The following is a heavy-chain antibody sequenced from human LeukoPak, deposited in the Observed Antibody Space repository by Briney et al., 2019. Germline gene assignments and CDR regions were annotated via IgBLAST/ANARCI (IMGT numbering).Heavy chain of an antibody. Sequence: GGSLRLSCAASGFTYSTHAMTWVRQAPGKGLEWVSGITGSGDSTYYTDSVKGRFTISRDNSENTLFLQMNSLRTEDTAVYHCARGKGRGYNHTHLDYWGQGTLVTVSS. D-gene: IGHD5-18*01. V-gene: IGHV3-23*01. CDR1: GFTYSTHA. J-gene: IGHJ4*02. CDR2: ITGSGDST. CDR3: ARGKGRGYNHTHLDY.